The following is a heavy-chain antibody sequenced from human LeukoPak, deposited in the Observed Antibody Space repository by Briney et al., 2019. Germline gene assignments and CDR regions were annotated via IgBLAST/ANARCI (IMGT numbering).Heavy chain of an antibody. D-gene: IGHD4-17*01. CDR3: ARGHYGDYA. Sequence: PGGSLRRSCAASGFTCSTYWMNWVRQAPGKGLEWVANIKEDESETYYVDSVKGRFTISRHNAKNSLYLEMSSVRAEDTAVYYCARGHYGDYAWGRGPLVTVSS. V-gene: IGHV3-7*01. CDR2: IKEDESET. J-gene: IGHJ5*02. CDR1: GFTCSTYW.